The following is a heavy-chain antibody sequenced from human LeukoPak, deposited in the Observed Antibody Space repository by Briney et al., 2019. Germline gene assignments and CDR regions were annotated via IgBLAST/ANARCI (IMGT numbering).Heavy chain of an antibody. J-gene: IGHJ4*02. CDR3: TRVGYIDEGIDY. CDR2: IKQDGSKK. V-gene: IGHV3-7*04. D-gene: IGHD5-24*01. Sequence: GGSLRLSYVASGFPFSSYWMTWVRQASGKGLEWVANIKQDGSKKSYVDSVKGRFTISRDNAKNSLYLQMNSLRAEDTAIYYCTRVGYIDEGIDYWGQGTLVTVSS. CDR1: GFPFSSYW.